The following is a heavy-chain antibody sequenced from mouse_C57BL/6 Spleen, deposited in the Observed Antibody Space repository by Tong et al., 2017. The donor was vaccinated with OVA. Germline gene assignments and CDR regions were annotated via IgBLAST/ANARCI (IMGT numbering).Heavy chain of an antibody. Sequence: VQLQESGPELVKPGASVKISCKASGYSFTSYYIHWVKQRPGQGLEWIGWIYPGSGNTKYNEKFKGKATLTAEKSSSTAYMQLSSLTSEDSAVYYCARFHGSSYGYFDYWGQGTTLTVSS. J-gene: IGHJ2*01. CDR3: ARFHGSSYGYFDY. V-gene: IGHV1-66*01. D-gene: IGHD1-1*01. CDR1: GYSFTSYY. CDR2: IYPGSGNT.